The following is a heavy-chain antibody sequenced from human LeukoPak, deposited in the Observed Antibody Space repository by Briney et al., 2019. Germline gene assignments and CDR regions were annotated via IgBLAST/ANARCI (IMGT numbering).Heavy chain of an antibody. D-gene: IGHD2-15*01. V-gene: IGHV1-8*01. Sequence: ASVKVSCKASGYTFTSYDINWVRQATGQGLEWMGWMNPNSGNTGYAQKFQGRVTMTRSTSISTAYMELSSLRSEDTAVYYCWFSGGSSMPFDYWGQGTLVTVSS. CDR1: GYTFTSYD. CDR2: MNPNSGNT. J-gene: IGHJ4*02. CDR3: WFSGGSSMPFDY.